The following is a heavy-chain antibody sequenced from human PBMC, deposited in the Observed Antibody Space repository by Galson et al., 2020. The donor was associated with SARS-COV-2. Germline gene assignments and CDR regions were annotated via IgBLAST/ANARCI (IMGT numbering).Heavy chain of an antibody. CDR1: GYSFIDYY. V-gene: IGHV1-2*02. Sequence: GESLKISCKASGYSFIDYYVHWVRKAYGQGLEWMGWVNPNSGVTNFAQKFQGRVTLTTDTSIDTAYMELDSLRLDDTAVYYCARGPRWVRSRPADLPAFEDWGQGTLVTVSS. D-gene: IGHD1-26*01. J-gene: IGHJ4*02. CDR3: ARGPRWVRSRPADLPAFED. CDR2: VNPNSGVT.